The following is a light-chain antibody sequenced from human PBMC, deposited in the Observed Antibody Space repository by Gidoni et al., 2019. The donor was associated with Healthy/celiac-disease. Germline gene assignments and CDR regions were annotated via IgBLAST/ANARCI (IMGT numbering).Light chain of an antibody. CDR3: QQYGSSRWT. CDR1: QSVSSSY. J-gene: IGKJ1*01. CDR2: GAS. Sequence: EIVLTQSPGPLSLSPGERATLSCRASQSVSSSYLAWYQQTPGQAPRLLIYGASSRATGIPDRFSGSGSGTDFTLTISRLEPEDFAVYYCQQYGSSRWTFGQGTKVEIK. V-gene: IGKV3-20*01.